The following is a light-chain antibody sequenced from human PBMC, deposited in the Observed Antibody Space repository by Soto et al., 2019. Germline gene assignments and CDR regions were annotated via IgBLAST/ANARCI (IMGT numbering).Light chain of an antibody. CDR2: GAS. J-gene: IGKJ5*01. V-gene: IGKV3-20*01. Sequence: EMVLTQSPGTLSLSPGERATLSCRASQSVSSSYLAWYQQKPGQAPRLLICGASSRATGIPDRFSGSGSGTDFTLTISRLEPEDFAVYYCQQYGSSPPITFGQGTRLESK. CDR3: QQYGSSPPIT. CDR1: QSVSSSY.